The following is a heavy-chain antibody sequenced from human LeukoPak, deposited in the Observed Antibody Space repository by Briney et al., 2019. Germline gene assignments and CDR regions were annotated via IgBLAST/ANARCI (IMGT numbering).Heavy chain of an antibody. J-gene: IGHJ4*02. D-gene: IGHD5-18*01. Sequence: GASVKVSCAASGYSFTNNYMHCVRQAPGQGLEWMGIINPSGGSTSYVQKFQGRVTMTRDTSTSTVYMELSSLRSEDTAVYYCARVQSYHPRGYHRTYYFDYWGQGTLVTVSS. CDR1: GYSFTNNY. V-gene: IGHV1-46*01. CDR3: ARVQSYHPRGYHRTYYFDY. CDR2: INPSGGST.